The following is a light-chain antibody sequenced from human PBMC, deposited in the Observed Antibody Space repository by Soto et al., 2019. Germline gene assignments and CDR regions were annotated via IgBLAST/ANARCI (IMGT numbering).Light chain of an antibody. V-gene: IGKV3-15*01. J-gene: IGKJ3*01. CDR3: QQYNNWPPGEVT. CDR2: GAS. CDR1: QSVSSN. Sequence: EIVMTQSPATLSVSPGERATLSCRASQSVSSNLAWYQQKPGQAPRLLIYGASTRATGIQARFSGSGSGTEFTHTISSLQSEDFAVYYCQQYNNWPPGEVTFGPGTKVDIK.